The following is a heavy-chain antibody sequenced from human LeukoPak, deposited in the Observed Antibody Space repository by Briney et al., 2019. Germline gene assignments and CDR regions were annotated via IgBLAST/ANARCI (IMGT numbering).Heavy chain of an antibody. Sequence: ASVKVSCKASGYTFTGYYMHWVRQAPGQGLEWMGGIIPIFGTANYAQKFQGRVTITADESTSTAYMELSSLRSEDTAVYYCARVGTEFTGFDPWGQGTLVTVSS. CDR1: GYTFTGYY. J-gene: IGHJ5*02. D-gene: IGHD1-1*01. CDR3: ARVGTEFTGFDP. CDR2: IIPIFGTA. V-gene: IGHV1-69*13.